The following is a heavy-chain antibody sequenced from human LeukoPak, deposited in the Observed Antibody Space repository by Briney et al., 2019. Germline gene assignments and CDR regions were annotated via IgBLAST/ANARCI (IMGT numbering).Heavy chain of an antibody. CDR2: IYTSGST. CDR3: ARITYGNFEGVFDY. CDR1: GGSISSYY. D-gene: IGHD4-11*01. V-gene: IGHV4-4*07. J-gene: IGHJ4*02. Sequence: SETLSLTCTVSGGSISSYYWSWIRQPAGKGLEWIGRIYTSGSTNYNPSLKSRVTMSVDTSKNQFSLKLSSVTAADTAVYYCARITYGNFEGVFDYWGQGTLVTVSS.